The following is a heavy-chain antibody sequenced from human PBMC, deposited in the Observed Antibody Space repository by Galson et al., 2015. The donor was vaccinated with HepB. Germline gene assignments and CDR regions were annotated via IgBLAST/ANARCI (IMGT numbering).Heavy chain of an antibody. CDR1: GFTFSGSA. CDR3: TRLMTYHGFSYYYYGMDV. J-gene: IGHJ6*02. V-gene: IGHV3-73*01. CDR2: IRSKANSYAT. Sequence: SLRHAGAASGFTFSGSAMHWARQASGTGLEWVGRIRSKANSYATASAASVKGRFTISRDDSKITAYLQMNSLKTEDTAVYYCTRLMTYHGFSYYYYGMDVWGQGTTVTVSS. D-gene: IGHD2-2*01.